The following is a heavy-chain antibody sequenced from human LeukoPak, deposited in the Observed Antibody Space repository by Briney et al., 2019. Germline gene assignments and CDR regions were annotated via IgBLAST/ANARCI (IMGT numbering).Heavy chain of an antibody. CDR1: GGTFSSYA. CDR2: IIPIFGTA. Sequence: SVKVSCKASGGTFSSYAISWVRQAPGQGLEWMGGIIPIFGTANYAQKFQGRVTITTDESTSTAYMKLSSLRSEDTAVYYCASFSATTVTRHNYYYYMDVWGKGTTVTVSS. CDR3: ASFSATTVTRHNYYYYMDV. J-gene: IGHJ6*03. D-gene: IGHD4-11*01. V-gene: IGHV1-69*05.